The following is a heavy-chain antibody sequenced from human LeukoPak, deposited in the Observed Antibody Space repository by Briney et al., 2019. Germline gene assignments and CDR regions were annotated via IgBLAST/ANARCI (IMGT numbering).Heavy chain of an antibody. CDR2: IYYSGST. J-gene: IGHJ3*02. V-gene: IGHV4-39*07. CDR1: GGSISSSSYY. Sequence: IPSETLSLTCTVSGGSISSSSYYWGWIRQPPGKGLEWIGSIYYSGSTYYNPSLKSRVTISVDTSKNQFSLKLSSVTAADTAVYYCAGAGSVGASHVQKFDIWGQGTMVTVSS. CDR3: AGAGSVGASHVQKFDI. D-gene: IGHD1-26*01.